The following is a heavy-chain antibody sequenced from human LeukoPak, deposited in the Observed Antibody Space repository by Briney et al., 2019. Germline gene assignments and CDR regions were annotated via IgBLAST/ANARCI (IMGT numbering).Heavy chain of an antibody. CDR1: GGSFSGYY. CDR3: ARVREVPAGTYNWFDP. CDR2: INHSGST. J-gene: IGHJ5*02. Sequence: PSETLSLTCAVYGGSFSGYYWSWIRQPPGKGLEWIGEINHSGSTNYNPSLKSRVTISVDTSKNQFSLKLSSVTAADTAVYYCARVREVPAGTYNWFDPWGQGTLVTVSS. D-gene: IGHD2-2*01. V-gene: IGHV4-34*01.